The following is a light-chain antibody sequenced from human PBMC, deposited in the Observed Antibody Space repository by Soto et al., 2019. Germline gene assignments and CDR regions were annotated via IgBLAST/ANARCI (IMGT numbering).Light chain of an antibody. CDR1: QNIDRS. J-gene: IGKJ4*01. CDR3: QQYHSNPT. Sequence: DIQMPQAPSSLSASVGDRVTITCRARQNIDRSLAWYQQKSDKAPKSLIYAAATFQSGVPSRFRGSGSGTDFTLTINSLQPEDFAADYCQQYHSNPTFGGGTKVEIQ. CDR2: AAA. V-gene: IGKV1D-16*02.